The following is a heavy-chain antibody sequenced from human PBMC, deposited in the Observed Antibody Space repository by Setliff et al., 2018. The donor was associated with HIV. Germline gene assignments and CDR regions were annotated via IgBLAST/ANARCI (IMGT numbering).Heavy chain of an antibody. D-gene: IGHD2-15*01. CDR3: ARVLAGLNWFDP. CDR2: ISPNRGAT. J-gene: IGHJ5*02. CDR1: GYTFTTYT. Sequence: ASVKVSCKTSGYTFTTYTIHWLRQAPGQRLEWMGWISPNRGATNFAQKFLGRVTMTRDTSISTAYLELSSLTSADPAVYYCARVLAGLNWFDPWGQGTLVTVSS. V-gene: IGHV1-2*02.